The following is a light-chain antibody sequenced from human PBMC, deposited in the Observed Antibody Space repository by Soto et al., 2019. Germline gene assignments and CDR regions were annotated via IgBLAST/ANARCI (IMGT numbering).Light chain of an antibody. CDR3: QQYSYWRT. CDR2: GAS. CDR1: QTVSSN. V-gene: IGKV3D-15*01. Sequence: QSPDTLSLTPGERATLSCRASQTVSSNYLAWCQQRPGQAPRLLIYGASTRAAGIPDRFSGSGSGTDFTLTISSLQSEDFAVYYCQQYSYWRTFGQGGK. J-gene: IGKJ1*01.